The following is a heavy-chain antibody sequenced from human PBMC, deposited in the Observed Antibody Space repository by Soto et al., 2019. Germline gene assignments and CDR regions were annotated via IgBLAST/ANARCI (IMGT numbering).Heavy chain of an antibody. V-gene: IGHV3-23*01. CDR3: AKATRGGAATLIRDY. J-gene: IGHJ4*02. D-gene: IGHD6-13*01. CDR1: GFTFNIYA. Sequence: GGSLRLSCAAAGFTFNIYAMSWVRQAPGKGLEWVSAISGSGGSTYYADSVKGRFTISRDNSKNTLYLQMNSLRADDTAVYYCAKATRGGAATLIRDYWGQGTLVTVSS. CDR2: ISGSGGST.